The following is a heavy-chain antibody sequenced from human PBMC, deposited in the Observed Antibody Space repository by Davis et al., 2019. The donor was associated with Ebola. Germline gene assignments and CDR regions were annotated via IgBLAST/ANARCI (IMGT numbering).Heavy chain of an antibody. Sequence: SGTLSLTCPLSRDSISGYFWSWIRPLPGKGLECLGYLYFIGNTNYNPSLKSRVTMSVDTSKNQFSLKLSSVTAAVTAVYYCARGGAVVDPWGQGTLVTVSS. CDR2: LYFIGNT. D-gene: IGHD6-19*01. CDR1: RDSISGYF. CDR3: ARGGAVVDP. J-gene: IGHJ5*02. V-gene: IGHV4-59*12.